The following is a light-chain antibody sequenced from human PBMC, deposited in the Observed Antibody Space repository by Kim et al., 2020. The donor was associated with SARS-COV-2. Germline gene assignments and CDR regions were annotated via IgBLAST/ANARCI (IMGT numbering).Light chain of an antibody. V-gene: IGLV3-1*01. J-gene: IGLJ3*02. CDR3: QAWDTSTAV. Sequence: SVSPGQTASISCSGDKLGDEFACWYQQKPGQSPVLVIYQDTKRPSGIPERFSGSNSGNTATLTNSGTQAMDEADYYCQAWDTSTAVFGGGTQLTVL. CDR2: QDT. CDR1: KLGDEF.